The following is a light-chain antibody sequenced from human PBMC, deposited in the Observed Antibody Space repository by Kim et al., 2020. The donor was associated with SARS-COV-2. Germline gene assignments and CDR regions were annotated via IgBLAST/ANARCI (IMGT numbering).Light chain of an antibody. CDR1: QSVSSDY. CDR3: QQYGSSHMYS. J-gene: IGKJ2*03. CDR2: DAS. Sequence: SPGERSSLSCRASQSVSSDYLAWYQRNPGQAPRLLIYDASSRATGIPDRFSGSGSATAFTLTISRLEPEDFAVYYCQQYGSSHMYSFGQGTKLEI. V-gene: IGKV3-20*01.